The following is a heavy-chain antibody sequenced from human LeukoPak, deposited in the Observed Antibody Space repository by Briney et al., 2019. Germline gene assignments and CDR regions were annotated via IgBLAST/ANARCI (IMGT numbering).Heavy chain of an antibody. D-gene: IGHD2-2*02. J-gene: IGHJ4*02. CDR2: IIPIFGTA. V-gene: IGHV1-69*01. Sequence: SVKVSCKDSGGTFSSYAISWARQAPGHGLEWMGGIIPIFGTANYAQKFQGRVTITADESTSTAYMELSSLRSEDTAVYYCARTQELRDIVVVPAAIGYFDYWGQGTLVTVSS. CDR3: ARTQELRDIVVVPAAIGYFDY. CDR1: GGTFSSYA.